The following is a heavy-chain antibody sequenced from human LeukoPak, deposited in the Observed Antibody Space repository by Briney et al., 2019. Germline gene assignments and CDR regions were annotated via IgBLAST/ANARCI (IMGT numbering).Heavy chain of an antibody. Sequence: ASVKVSCKASGYTFTSYGISWVRHAPGQGLELMGWISAYNGNTNYAQKLQGRVTMTTDTSTSTAYMELRSLRSDDTAVYYCARGTAMVRGVIPGDYWGQGTLFTVSS. J-gene: IGHJ4*02. CDR3: ARGTAMVRGVIPGDY. CDR2: ISAYNGNT. D-gene: IGHD3-10*01. V-gene: IGHV1-18*01. CDR1: GYTFTSYG.